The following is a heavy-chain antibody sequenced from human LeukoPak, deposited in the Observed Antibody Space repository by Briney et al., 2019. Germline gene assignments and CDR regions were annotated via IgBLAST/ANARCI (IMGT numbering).Heavy chain of an antibody. Sequence: PGRSLRLSCAASGFTFSSYAVHWVRQAPGKGLEWVAVISYDGSNRYYADSVKGRFTISRDNSKNTLYLQMNSLRAEDTAVYYCARGSYDILTGYPYYFDYWGQGTLVTVSS. CDR1: GFTFSSYA. CDR2: ISYDGSNR. D-gene: IGHD3-9*01. CDR3: ARGSYDILTGYPYYFDY. J-gene: IGHJ4*02. V-gene: IGHV3-30*04.